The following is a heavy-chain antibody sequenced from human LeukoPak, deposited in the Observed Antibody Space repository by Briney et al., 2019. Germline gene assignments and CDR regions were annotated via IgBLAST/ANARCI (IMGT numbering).Heavy chain of an antibody. J-gene: IGHJ4*02. D-gene: IGHD3-22*01. CDR3: ARGSHYYDSSDYYGLFDY. CDR2: ISGSGGST. V-gene: IGHV3-23*01. Sequence: PGGSLRLSCAASGFTFSSCAMSWVRRAPGKGREWVSAISGSGGSTYYADSVKGRFTISRDNAKNSLYLQMNSLRAEDTAVYYCARGSHYYDSSDYYGLFDYWGQGTLVTVSS. CDR1: GFTFSSCA.